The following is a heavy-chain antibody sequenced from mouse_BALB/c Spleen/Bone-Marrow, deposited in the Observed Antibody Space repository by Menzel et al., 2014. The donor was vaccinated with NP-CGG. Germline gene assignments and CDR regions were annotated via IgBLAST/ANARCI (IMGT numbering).Heavy chain of an antibody. J-gene: IGHJ2*01. Sequence: EVKVEESGGGLVQPGGSLRLSCATSGFTFTDYYVSWVRQPPGKALEWLAFIRNKANGYTTEYSASVKGRFTISRDNSQSILYLQMNTLRAEDSATYYCARDMGLLRFDYWGHGTTLTVSS. CDR2: IRNKANGYTT. CDR1: GFTFTDYY. V-gene: IGHV7-3*02. D-gene: IGHD1-1*01. CDR3: ARDMGLLRFDY.